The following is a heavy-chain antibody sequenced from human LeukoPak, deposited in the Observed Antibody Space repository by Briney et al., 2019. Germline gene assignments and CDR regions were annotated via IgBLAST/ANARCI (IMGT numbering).Heavy chain of an antibody. J-gene: IGHJ4*02. V-gene: IGHV7-4-1*02. CDR1: GYTFTSYA. D-gene: IGHD6-13*01. CDR2: INTNTGNP. CDR3: ARDHSSSWDGVYYFDY. Sequence: ASVKVSCKASGYTFTSYAMNWVRQAPGQGLEWMGWINTNTGNPTYAQGFTGRFASSLDTSVSTAYLQISSLKAEDTAVYYCARDHSSSWDGVYYFDYWGQGTLVIVSS.